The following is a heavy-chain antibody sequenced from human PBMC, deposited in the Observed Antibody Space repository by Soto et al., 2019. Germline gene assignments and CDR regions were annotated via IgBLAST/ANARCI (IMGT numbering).Heavy chain of an antibody. Sequence: QVQLQESGPGLVKPSGTLSLTCAVSGGSISSSNWWSWVRQPPGKGLEWIGEIYHSGSTNYNPYLKCRVTISVDKSKNQFSLKLSSVTAADTAVYYCARDRGSGWRVTNNWFDPWGQGTLVTVSS. CDR3: ARDRGSGWRVTNNWFDP. D-gene: IGHD6-19*01. V-gene: IGHV4-4*02. J-gene: IGHJ5*02. CDR2: IYHSGST. CDR1: GGSISSSNW.